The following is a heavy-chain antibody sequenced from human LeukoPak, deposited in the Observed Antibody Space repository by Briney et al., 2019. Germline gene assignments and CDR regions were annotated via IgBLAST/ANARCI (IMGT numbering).Heavy chain of an antibody. CDR1: GYTFTSYY. D-gene: IGHD6-19*01. Sequence: RASVKVPCKASGYTFTSYYMHWVRQAPGQGLEWMGIINPSGGSTSYAQKFQGRVTMTRDMSTSTVYMELSSLRSEDTAVYYCARVRDAYSSGWYPQFDYWGQGTLVTVSS. CDR2: INPSGGST. J-gene: IGHJ4*02. CDR3: ARVRDAYSSGWYPQFDY. V-gene: IGHV1-46*01.